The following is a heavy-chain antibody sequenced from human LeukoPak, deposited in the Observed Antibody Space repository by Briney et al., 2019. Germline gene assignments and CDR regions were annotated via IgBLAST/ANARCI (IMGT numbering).Heavy chain of an antibody. CDR1: GFTFSSNW. CDR3: GRDTPDYNSGSYGINY. J-gene: IGHJ4*02. V-gene: IGHV3-74*01. Sequence: GGSLRLSCAASGFTFSSNWMHWVRQAPGKGLVWVSRINEDGSTTNYADSVKGRFTISRDNSKNTLYLQMNSLRAEDTAVYYCGRDTPDYNSGSYGINYWGQGTLVTVSS. CDR2: INEDGSTT. D-gene: IGHD3-10*01.